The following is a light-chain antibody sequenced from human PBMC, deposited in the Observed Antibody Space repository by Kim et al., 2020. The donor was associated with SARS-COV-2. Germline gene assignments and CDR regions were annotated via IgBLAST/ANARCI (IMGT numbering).Light chain of an antibody. V-gene: IGKV1-5*03. CDR3: QHYNSYGT. CDR2: QAS. J-gene: IGKJ1*01. CDR1: QSISSW. Sequence: DIQMTQSPSTLSASVGDRVTITCRASQSISSWLAWYQQKPGKAPSLLIYQASTLVNGVPSRFSGSASGTEFTLTISSLQPDDFATYYCQHYNSYGTFGQGTKVDIK.